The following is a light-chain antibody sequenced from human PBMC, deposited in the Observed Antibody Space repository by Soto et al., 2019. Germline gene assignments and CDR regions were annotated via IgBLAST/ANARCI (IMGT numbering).Light chain of an antibody. CDR3: PVWDSSSDHVV. V-gene: IGLV3-21*04. J-gene: IGLJ2*01. Sequence: SYELTQPPSVSVAPGKTARITCGGNNIGSKSVHWYQQKPGQAPVLVIYYDSDRPSGIPERFSGSNSGNTATLTISRVEAGDEADYSCPVWDSSSDHVVFGGGTKLTVL. CDR2: YDS. CDR1: NIGSKS.